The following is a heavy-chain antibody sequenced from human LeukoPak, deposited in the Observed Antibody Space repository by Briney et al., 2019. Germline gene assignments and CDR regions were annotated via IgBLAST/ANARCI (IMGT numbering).Heavy chain of an antibody. D-gene: IGHD1-26*01. CDR2: ISSSSSYI. V-gene: IGHV3-21*01. CDR1: GFTFSSYS. Sequence: PGGSLRLSCAASGFTFSSYSMNWVRQAPGKGLEWVSSISSSSSYIYYADSVKGRFTISRDNAKNSLYLQMNSLRAEDTAVYYWARAATGLTTYYYYYYMDVWGKGTTVTVSS. J-gene: IGHJ6*03. CDR3: ARAATGLTTYYYYYYMDV.